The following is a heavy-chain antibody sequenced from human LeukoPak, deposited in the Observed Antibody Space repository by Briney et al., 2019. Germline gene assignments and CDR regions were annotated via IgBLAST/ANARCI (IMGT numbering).Heavy chain of an antibody. V-gene: IGHV4-61*08. J-gene: IGHJ1*01. CDR2: IYYSGST. Sequence: PSETLSLTCAVSGGSISSGGYSWSWIRQPPGKGLEWIGYIYYSGSTNYNPSLKSRVTISVDTSKNQFSLKLSSVTAADTAVYYCARQDSEDHYDILTGYYLKREYFQHWGQGTLVTVSS. CDR3: ARQDSEDHYDILTGYYLKREYFQH. D-gene: IGHD3-9*01. CDR1: GGSISSGGYS.